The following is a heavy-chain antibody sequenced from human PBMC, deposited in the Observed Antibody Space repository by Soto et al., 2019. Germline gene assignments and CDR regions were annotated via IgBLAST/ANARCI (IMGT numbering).Heavy chain of an antibody. V-gene: IGHV4-39*01. D-gene: IGHD6-19*01. CDR3: ARLCVRYSSGWFDY. Sequence: XETLSLTCTVSGGSISSSSYYWGWIRQPPGKGLEWIGSIYYSGSTYYNPSLKSRVTISVDTSKNQFSLKLSSVTAADTAVYYCARLCVRYSSGWFDYWGQGTLVTVSS. CDR2: IYYSGST. CDR1: GGSISSSSYY. J-gene: IGHJ4*02.